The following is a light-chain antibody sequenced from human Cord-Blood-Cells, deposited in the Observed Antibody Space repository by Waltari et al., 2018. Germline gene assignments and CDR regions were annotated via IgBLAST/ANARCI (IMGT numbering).Light chain of an antibody. CDR2: DVS. Sequence: QSALTQPASVSGSPGQSITISCTGTSCDVGGSNYVSWYQQHPGKAPKLMIYDVSKRPSGVSNRFSGSKSVNTASLTISRLQAEDEADYYCSSYTSSSTWVFGGGTKLTVL. CDR3: SSYTSSSTWV. J-gene: IGLJ3*02. V-gene: IGLV2-14*03. CDR1: SCDVGGSNY.